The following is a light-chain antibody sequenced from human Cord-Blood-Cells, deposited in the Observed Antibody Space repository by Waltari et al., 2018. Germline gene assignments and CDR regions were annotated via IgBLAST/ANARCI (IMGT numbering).Light chain of an antibody. J-gene: IGKJ2*01. V-gene: IGKV2-28*01. CDR3: MQALQTPYT. CDR1: QSLLHSNGYNY. Sequence: RSSQSLLHSNGYNYLDWYLQKPGQSPQLLIYLGSNRASGVPDRFSGSGSGTDFTLKISRVEAEDVGVYYCMQALQTPYTFGQGTKLEIK. CDR2: LGS.